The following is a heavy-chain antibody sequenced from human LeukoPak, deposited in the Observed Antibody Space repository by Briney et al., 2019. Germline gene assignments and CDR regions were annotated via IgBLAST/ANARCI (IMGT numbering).Heavy chain of an antibody. Sequence: SETLSLTCTVSGGSISSGSYYWSWIRQPAGKGLEWIGRIYTSGSTNYNPSLKSRVTISVDTSKNQFSLKLSSVTAADTAVYYCARHSYGVNSWNFDYWGQGTLVTVSS. CDR2: IYTSGST. J-gene: IGHJ4*02. CDR3: ARHSYGVNSWNFDY. D-gene: IGHD4-23*01. V-gene: IGHV4-61*02. CDR1: GGSISSGSYY.